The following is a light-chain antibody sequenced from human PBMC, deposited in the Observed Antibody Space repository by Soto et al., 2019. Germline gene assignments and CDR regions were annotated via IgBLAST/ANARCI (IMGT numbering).Light chain of an antibody. CDR3: KQYGSSLM. CDR1: QSVSNRR. V-gene: IGKV3-20*01. Sequence: EIVLQQSQGTLSLSPGARSTLSGRASQSVSNRRLAWYQQKPGQAPRFLIFGASTRPIGIPDRFSGSGSGTDFTLTITRLEPDDFAMYYRKQYGSSLMFGNGTRL. CDR2: GAS. J-gene: IGKJ5*01.